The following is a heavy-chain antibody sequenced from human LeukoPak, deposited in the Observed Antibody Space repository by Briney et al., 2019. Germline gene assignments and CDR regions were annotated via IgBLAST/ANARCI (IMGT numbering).Heavy chain of an antibody. CDR1: GFTFSSYA. J-gene: IGHJ6*02. Sequence: PGGPLRLSCAASGFTFSSYAMSWVRQAPGKGLEWVSAISGSGGSTYYADSVKGRFTISRDNSKNTLYLQMNSLRAEDTAVYYCAKTFGYSDPTRFFAYYYYGMDVWGQGTTVTVSS. CDR3: AKTFGYSDPTRFFAYYYYGMDV. D-gene: IGHD4-17*01. CDR2: ISGSGGST. V-gene: IGHV3-23*01.